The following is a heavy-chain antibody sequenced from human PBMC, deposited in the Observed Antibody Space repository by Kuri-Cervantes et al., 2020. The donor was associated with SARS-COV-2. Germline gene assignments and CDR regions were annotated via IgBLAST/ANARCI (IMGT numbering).Heavy chain of an antibody. CDR3: AKSHGRIVPAATTAFDI. V-gene: IGHV3-23*01. D-gene: IGHD2-2*01. J-gene: IGHJ3*02. Sequence: GESLKISCAASGFTFSNAWMSWVRQAPGKGLEWVSAISGSGGSTYYADSVKGRFTISRDNSKNTLYLQMNSLRAEDTAVYYCAKSHGRIVPAATTAFDIWGQGTMVTVSS. CDR2: ISGSGGST. CDR1: GFTFSNAW.